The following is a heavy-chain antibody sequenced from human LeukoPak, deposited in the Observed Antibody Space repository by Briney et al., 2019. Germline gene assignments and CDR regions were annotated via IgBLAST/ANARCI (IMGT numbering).Heavy chain of an antibody. CDR2: IYYSGST. D-gene: IGHD3-22*01. V-gene: IGHV4-39*01. CDR1: GLTFSSYSMN. J-gene: IGHJ4*02. CDR3: ASREDYYDSSGLDY. Sequence: GSLRLSCAASGLTFSSYSMNWVRQPPGKGLEGIGSIYYSGSTYYNPSLKSRVTISVDTSKNQFSLKLSSVTAADTAVYYCASREDYYDSSGLDYWGQGTLVTVSS.